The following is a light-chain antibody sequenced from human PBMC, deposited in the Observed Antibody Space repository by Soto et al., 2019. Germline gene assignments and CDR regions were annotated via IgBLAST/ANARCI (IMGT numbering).Light chain of an antibody. CDR3: QQRSKDGGT. CDR1: QSVSSY. V-gene: IGKV3-11*01. Sequence: EIVLTQSPATLSLSPGERATLSCRASQSVSSYLAWYQQKPGQAPRLLIYDASNRATGIPARFSGSGSGTDFTLTISSLEPEDFAVYYCQQRSKDGGTFGQGTKVEIK. CDR2: DAS. J-gene: IGKJ1*01.